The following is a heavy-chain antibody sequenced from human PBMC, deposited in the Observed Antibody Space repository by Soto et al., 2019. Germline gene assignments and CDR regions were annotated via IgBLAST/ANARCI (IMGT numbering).Heavy chain of an antibody. CDR2: ISGSGGST. Sequence: GWSLILSCAASGFTFSSYAMSWVRQAPGKGLEWVSAISGSGGSTYYADSVKGRFTISRDNSKNTLYLQMNSLRAEDTAVYYWAKDKYDSSGYLDERGQGNPVT. J-gene: IGHJ4*02. CDR3: AKDKYDSSGYLDE. CDR1: GFTFSSYA. D-gene: IGHD3-22*01. V-gene: IGHV3-23*01.